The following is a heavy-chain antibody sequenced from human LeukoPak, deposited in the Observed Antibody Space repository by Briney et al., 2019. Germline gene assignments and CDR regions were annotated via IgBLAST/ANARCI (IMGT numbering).Heavy chain of an antibody. Sequence: GGSLRLSCAASGSTFSSYAMSWVRQAPGKGLEWVSAISGSGGSTYYADSVKGRFTISRDNSKNTLCLQMNSLRAEDTAVYYCAKDPGATVTTDYWGQGTLVTVSS. J-gene: IGHJ4*02. CDR1: GSTFSSYA. CDR3: AKDPGATVTTDY. D-gene: IGHD4-17*01. V-gene: IGHV3-23*01. CDR2: ISGSGGST.